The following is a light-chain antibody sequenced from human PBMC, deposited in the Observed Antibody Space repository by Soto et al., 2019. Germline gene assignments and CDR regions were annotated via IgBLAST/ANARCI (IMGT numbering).Light chain of an antibody. CDR3: QQYGSSPFT. Sequence: EIVLTQSPGTLSLSPGERATLSCWASQSISSNYLAWYQQKPGQAPRLLISGSSIRATGIPKRFSGSASGTNFTLTISSLEPEDFAVFYWQQYGSSPFTFGPGTKVDFK. CDR2: GSS. J-gene: IGKJ3*01. V-gene: IGKV3-20*01. CDR1: QSISSNY.